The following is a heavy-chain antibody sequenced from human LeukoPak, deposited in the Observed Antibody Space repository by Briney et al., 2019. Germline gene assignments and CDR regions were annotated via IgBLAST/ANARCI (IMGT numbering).Heavy chain of an antibody. CDR3: AKDLLGRTNDY. Sequence: PGGSLRLSCAASGFTFSSYAIHWVRQAPGKGLEWVAVIWYDGGNKYYADSVKGRFTISRDNSKNTLYLQMNSLRAEDTAVYYCAKDLLGRTNDYWGQGTLVTVSS. J-gene: IGHJ4*02. CDR1: GFTFSSYA. V-gene: IGHV3-33*06. CDR2: IWYDGGNK. D-gene: IGHD1-1*01.